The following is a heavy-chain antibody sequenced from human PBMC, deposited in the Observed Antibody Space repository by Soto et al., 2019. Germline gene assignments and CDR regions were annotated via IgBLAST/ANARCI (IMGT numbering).Heavy chain of an antibody. Sequence: QVQLQESGPGLVKPSETLSLTCTVSGGSISSYYWSWIRQPPGKGLEWIGYIDYSGSTNYNPCLRSRVTISVDTSKNQFSLKLSSVTAADTAVYYCARDKGYYYGMDVWGQGTTVTVSS. CDR1: GGSISSYY. CDR3: ARDKGYYYGMDV. V-gene: IGHV4-59*01. J-gene: IGHJ6*02. CDR2: IDYSGST.